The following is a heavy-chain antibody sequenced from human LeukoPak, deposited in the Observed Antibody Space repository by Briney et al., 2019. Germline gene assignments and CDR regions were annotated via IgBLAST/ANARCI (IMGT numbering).Heavy chain of an antibody. V-gene: IGHV3-66*04. CDR1: GFTVSSNY. CDR2: IYSDGKT. CDR3: AKLWFGEPRAFDI. D-gene: IGHD3-10*01. J-gene: IGHJ3*02. Sequence: GGSLRLSCAASGFTVSSNYMSWVRQAPGKGLEWVSVIYSDGKTYYADSVKGRFTISRDNSKNTLYLQMNSLRAEDTAVYYCAKLWFGEPRAFDIWGQGTMVTVSS.